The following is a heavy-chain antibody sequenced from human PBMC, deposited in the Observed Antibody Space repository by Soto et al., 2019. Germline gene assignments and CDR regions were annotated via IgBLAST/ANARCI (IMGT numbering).Heavy chain of an antibody. V-gene: IGHV3-23*01. Sequence: PGGSRRLSVAASGFTFSSYAMSWVPQAPGKGLELVSAISGSGGSTYYADSVKGRFTISRDNSKNTLYLQMNRLRAEDTAVYYCAKDLFDRTTICAFDIWGQGTMVTVSS. J-gene: IGHJ3*02. CDR3: AKDLFDRTTICAFDI. D-gene: IGHD4-4*01. CDR1: GFTFSSYA. CDR2: ISGSGGST.